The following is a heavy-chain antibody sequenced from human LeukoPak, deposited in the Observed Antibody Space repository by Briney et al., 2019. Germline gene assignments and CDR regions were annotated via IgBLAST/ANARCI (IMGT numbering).Heavy chain of an antibody. J-gene: IGHJ4*02. CDR3: ARQPGAYFDY. CDR1: GYTFNTNW. CDR2: IYPSDSDT. D-gene: IGHD7-27*01. V-gene: IGHV5-51*01. Sequence: RGESLKISCKGSGYTFNTNWIGWVRQMPGKGLEWMGIIYPSDSDTRYSPSSQGQVTISADKSINTACLQWSSLKASDTAMYYCARQPGAYFDYWGQGTLVTVSS.